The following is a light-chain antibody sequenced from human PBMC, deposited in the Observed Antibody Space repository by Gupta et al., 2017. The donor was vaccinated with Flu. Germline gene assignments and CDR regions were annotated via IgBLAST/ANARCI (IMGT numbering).Light chain of an antibody. CDR1: QTIGRW. Sequence: GDRVTIPCRASQTIGRWLAWFQQKPVDTPNLLIYQSSSLESGVPPRFIGRGSGTEFTLTIRGLQSEDSATYYCHQYDTYPYTFGQGTKLEVK. CDR2: QSS. V-gene: IGKV1-5*03. CDR3: HQYDTYPYT. J-gene: IGKJ2*01.